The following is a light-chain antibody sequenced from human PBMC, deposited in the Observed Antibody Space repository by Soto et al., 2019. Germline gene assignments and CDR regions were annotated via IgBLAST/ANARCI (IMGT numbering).Light chain of an antibody. CDR3: QQHGQWPIT. CDR2: GIS. CDR1: QSVSSY. V-gene: IGKV3-11*01. J-gene: IGKJ5*01. Sequence: EIVLTQSPATLSLSPGERATLSCRASQSVSSYLGWYQQKPGQAPRLLIYGISKRATDIPDRFSGSGSGTEFTLTISSLQPEDFATYYCQQHGQWPITFGQGTRLEIK.